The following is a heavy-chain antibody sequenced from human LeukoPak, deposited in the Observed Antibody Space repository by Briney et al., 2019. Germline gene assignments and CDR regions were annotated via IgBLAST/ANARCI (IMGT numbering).Heavy chain of an antibody. Sequence: GGSLRLSCAVSGFTLSNYDMNWVRQAPWKGLEWVSSISTSSRYIYYKDSVRGRFTISRDDAKNSLYLEMNSLRAEDTAVYYCAREAYNSGFRQFDYWGQGTLVTVSS. V-gene: IGHV3-21*01. CDR1: GFTLSNYD. CDR3: AREAYNSGFRQFDY. J-gene: IGHJ4*02. D-gene: IGHD5-18*01. CDR2: ISTSSRYI.